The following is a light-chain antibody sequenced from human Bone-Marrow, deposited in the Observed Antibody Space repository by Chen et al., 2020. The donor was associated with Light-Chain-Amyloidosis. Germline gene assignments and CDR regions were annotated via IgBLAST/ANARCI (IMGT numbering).Light chain of an antibody. J-gene: IGLJ2*01. Sequence: QSALTQPASVSGSPGQSITISCPGTSSDIGTYSLVSWYQHHPGKAPKLMIYGVTKRPSGVSDRFSGSRSGNTASLTISGLQAEDEADYSCCSYAGSNTFLFGGGTKLTVL. CDR2: GVT. CDR1: SSDIGTYSL. V-gene: IGLV2-23*02. CDR3: CSYAGSNTFL.